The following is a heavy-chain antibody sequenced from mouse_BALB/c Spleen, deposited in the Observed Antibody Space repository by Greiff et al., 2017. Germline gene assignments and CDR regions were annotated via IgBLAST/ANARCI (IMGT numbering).Heavy chain of an antibody. J-gene: IGHJ2*01. D-gene: IGHD4-1*01. V-gene: IGHV1S130*01. CDR1: GYTFTSSW. CDR2: IHPNSGNT. CDR3: ANWDLDY. Sequence: VKLQQPGSVLVRPGASVKLSCTASGYTFTSSWMHWAKQRPGQGLEWIGEIHPNSGNTNYNEKFKGKGTLAVDTSASTGYVDLSSRTSEDSAVYYCANWDLDYWGQGTTLTVSS.